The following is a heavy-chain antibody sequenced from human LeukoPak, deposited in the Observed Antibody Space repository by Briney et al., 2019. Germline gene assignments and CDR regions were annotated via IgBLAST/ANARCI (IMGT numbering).Heavy chain of an antibody. CDR3: ARGTYSSGWYQYFQH. V-gene: IGHV3-30-3*01. J-gene: IGHJ1*01. CDR2: ISYDGSNK. CDR1: GFTFSSYA. Sequence: PGGSLRLSCAASGFTFSSYAMHWVRQAPGKGLEWVAVISYDGSNKYYADSVKGRFTISRDNSKNTLYLQMNSLRAEDTAVYYCARGTYSSGWYQYFQHWGQGILVTVSS. D-gene: IGHD6-19*01.